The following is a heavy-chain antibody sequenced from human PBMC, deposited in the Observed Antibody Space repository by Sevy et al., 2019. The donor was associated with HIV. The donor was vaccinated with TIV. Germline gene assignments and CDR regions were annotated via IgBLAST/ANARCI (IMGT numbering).Heavy chain of an antibody. CDR2: VTTYKDSN. CDR1: GYTLNHYG. Sequence: ASVKVSCKASGYTLNHYGISWVRQAPGQGLAWIGWVTTYKDSNNYAQNFQGRVTLTTDTSTNTAYMELRSLRSDDTAVYYGARVDPYYEFGDVWGQGTTVTVSS. V-gene: IGHV1-18*01. CDR3: ARVDPYYEFGDV. J-gene: IGHJ6*02. D-gene: IGHD3-3*01.